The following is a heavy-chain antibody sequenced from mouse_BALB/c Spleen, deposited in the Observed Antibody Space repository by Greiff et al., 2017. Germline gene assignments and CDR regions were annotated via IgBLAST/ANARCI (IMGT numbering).Heavy chain of an antibody. V-gene: IGHV1S29*02. CDR1: GYTFTDYN. J-gene: IGHJ2*01. CDR3: ARGDYGNYPYFDY. D-gene: IGHD2-1*01. Sequence: VQLQQSGPELVKPGASVKISCKASGYTFTDYNMHWVKQSHGKSLEWIGYIYPYNGGTGYNQKFKGKATLTVDKSSSTAHMELRSLASEDSAVYYCARGDYGNYPYFDYWGQGTTLTVSS. CDR2: IYPYNGGT.